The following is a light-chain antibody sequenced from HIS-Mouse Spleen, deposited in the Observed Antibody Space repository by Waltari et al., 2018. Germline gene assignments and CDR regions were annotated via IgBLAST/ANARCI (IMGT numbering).Light chain of an antibody. CDR3: QQRSNWPT. V-gene: IGKV3-11*01. Sequence: EIVLTQSPATLSLSPGERATISCRASQSVSSYLAWYQQKPGQAPRLLIYDASNRATGIPARFSGSGSGTDFTLTISSLEPEDFAVYYCQQRSNWPTFGGGTKVEIK. CDR1: QSVSSY. J-gene: IGKJ4*01. CDR2: DAS.